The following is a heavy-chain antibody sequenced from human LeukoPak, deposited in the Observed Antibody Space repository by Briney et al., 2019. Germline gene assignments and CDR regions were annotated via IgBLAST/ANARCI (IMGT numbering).Heavy chain of an antibody. CDR2: ISAYNGNT. Sequence: GASVKVSCKASGYTFTSYGISWVRQAPGQGLEWMGWISAYNGNTNYAQKLQGRVTMTTDTSTSTAYMELSSLRSEDTAMYYCARVAEARYCSGGSCYDYYYMDVWGKGTTVTVSS. J-gene: IGHJ6*03. D-gene: IGHD2-15*01. CDR1: GYTFTSYG. V-gene: IGHV1-18*01. CDR3: ARVAEARYCSGGSCYDYYYMDV.